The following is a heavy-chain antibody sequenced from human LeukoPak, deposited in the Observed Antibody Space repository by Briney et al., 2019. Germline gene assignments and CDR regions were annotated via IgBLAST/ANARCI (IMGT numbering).Heavy chain of an antibody. D-gene: IGHD3-3*01. Sequence: SETLSLTCAVYGGSFSGCYWSWIRQPPGKGLEWIGEINHSGSTNYNPSLKSRVAISVDTSKNQFSLKLSSVTAADTAVYYCARGRITIFGVVTLFDYWGQGTLVTVSS. CDR1: GGSFSGCY. J-gene: IGHJ4*02. CDR3: ARGRITIFGVVTLFDY. CDR2: INHSGST. V-gene: IGHV4-34*01.